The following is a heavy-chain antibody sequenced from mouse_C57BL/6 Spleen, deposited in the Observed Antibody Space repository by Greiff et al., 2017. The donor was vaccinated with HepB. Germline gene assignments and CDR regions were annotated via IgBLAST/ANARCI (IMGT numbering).Heavy chain of an antibody. J-gene: IGHJ4*01. CDR1: GFTFNTYA. CDR3: VRESYGPYYYAMDY. CDR2: IRSKSSNYAT. Sequence: EVQLVESGGGLVQPKGSLKLSCAASGFTFNTYAMHWVRQAPGKGLEWVARIRSKSSNYATYYADSVKDRFTISRDDSQSMLYLKMINLKTEDTAMYYCVRESYGPYYYAMDYWGQGTSVTVSS. D-gene: IGHD2-10*02. V-gene: IGHV10-3*01.